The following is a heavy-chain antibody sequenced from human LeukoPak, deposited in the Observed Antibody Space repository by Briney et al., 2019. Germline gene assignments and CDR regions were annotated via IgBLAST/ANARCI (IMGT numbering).Heavy chain of an antibody. V-gene: IGHV4-61*08. J-gene: IGHJ3*02. CDR1: GGSVSSAGYY. Sequence: PSETLSLTCTVSGGSVSSAGYYWSWIRQPPGKGLEFIGYIHYSGGTNYNPSLKSRVTISVDTSKNQFSLKLSSVTAADTAVYHCARGSTLYYDILTGYYTPGPFDIWGQGTMFTVSS. CDR2: IHYSGGT. D-gene: IGHD3-9*01. CDR3: ARGSTLYYDILTGYYTPGPFDI.